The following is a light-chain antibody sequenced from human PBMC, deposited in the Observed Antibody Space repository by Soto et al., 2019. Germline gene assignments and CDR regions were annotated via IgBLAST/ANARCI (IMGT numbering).Light chain of an antibody. J-gene: IGLJ2*01. CDR3: SAYGGNNNYVI. Sequence: QSALTQPPSASGSPGQSVTISCSGTSSDIGAYKYVSWYQQHPGKAPKLLISDVTKRPAGVPDRFSGSKSGKTASLTVSGLQGDDEADYYCSAYGGNNNYVIFGGWTKLTVL. V-gene: IGLV2-8*01. CDR1: SSDIGAYKY. CDR2: DVT.